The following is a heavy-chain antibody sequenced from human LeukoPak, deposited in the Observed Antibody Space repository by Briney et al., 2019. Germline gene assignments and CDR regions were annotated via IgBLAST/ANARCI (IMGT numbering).Heavy chain of an antibody. CDR3: ARGRGAFLEWLDDYYYYGLDV. CDR1: GYTFTTYG. V-gene: IGHV1-18*01. D-gene: IGHD3-3*02. Sequence: GASVTVSCKASGYTFTTYGISWVRQAPGQGLEWMGWISAYNGNTNYAQKLQGRVTMTTDTSTSTAYMELRSLRSDDTAVYYCARGRGAFLEWLDDYYYYGLDVWGQGTTVTVSS. CDR2: ISAYNGNT. J-gene: IGHJ6*02.